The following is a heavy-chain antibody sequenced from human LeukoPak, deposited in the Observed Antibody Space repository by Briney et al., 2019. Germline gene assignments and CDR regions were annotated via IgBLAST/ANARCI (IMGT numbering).Heavy chain of an antibody. D-gene: IGHD3-22*01. CDR1: GGSFSGYY. CDR2: INNSGST. V-gene: IGHV4-34*01. Sequence: SETLSLTCAVTGGSFSGYYWSWIRQPPGKSLEWIGQINNSGSTNNTPSLKSRVTISVATSKNQFFLELTSVTAADTAVYYCARGLAPTSGYYEGGYYYFDSWGQGILVTVSS. CDR3: ARGLAPTSGYYEGGYYYFDS. J-gene: IGHJ4*02.